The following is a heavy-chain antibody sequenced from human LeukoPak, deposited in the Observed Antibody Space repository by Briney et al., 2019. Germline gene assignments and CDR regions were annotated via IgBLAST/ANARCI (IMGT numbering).Heavy chain of an antibody. Sequence: GASVEVSCKASGYTFTSYGISWVRQAPGQGLEWMGWISAYNGNTNYAQKLQGRVTMTTDTSTSTAYMELRSLRSDDTAVYYCARGDYVWGSYRPYYFDYWGQGTLVTVSS. CDR2: ISAYNGNT. CDR3: ARGDYVWGSYRPYYFDY. D-gene: IGHD3-16*02. J-gene: IGHJ4*02. V-gene: IGHV1-18*01. CDR1: GYTFTSYG.